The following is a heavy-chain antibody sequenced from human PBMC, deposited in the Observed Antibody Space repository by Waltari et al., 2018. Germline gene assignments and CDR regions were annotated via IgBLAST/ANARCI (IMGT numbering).Heavy chain of an antibody. Sequence: QVQLQESGPGFVQPSQTLSLTCTVSGGPISSGSYYCSWIRQPAGKGLAWIGYIYTSGSTNYNPSLKSRVTISVDTSKNQFSLKLSSVTAADTAVYYCARGSYYALVDYWGQGTLVTVST. D-gene: IGHD1-26*01. J-gene: IGHJ4*02. CDR1: GGPISSGSYY. V-gene: IGHV4-61*09. CDR3: ARGSYYALVDY. CDR2: IYTSGST.